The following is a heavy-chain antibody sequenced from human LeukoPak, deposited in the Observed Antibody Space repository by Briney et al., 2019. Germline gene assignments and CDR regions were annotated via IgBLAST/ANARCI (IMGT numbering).Heavy chain of an antibody. D-gene: IGHD6-19*01. Sequence: GGSLRLSCAASGFTFNTFWMSWVRQAPGKGLEWVANIDEDGSEKYYVESVKGRFTISRDNAKNTLYLQMNSLRAEDTAVYYCAKESSGGWYFDYWGQGTLVTVSS. V-gene: IGHV3-7*03. J-gene: IGHJ4*02. CDR2: IDEDGSEK. CDR1: GFTFNTFW. CDR3: AKESSGGWYFDY.